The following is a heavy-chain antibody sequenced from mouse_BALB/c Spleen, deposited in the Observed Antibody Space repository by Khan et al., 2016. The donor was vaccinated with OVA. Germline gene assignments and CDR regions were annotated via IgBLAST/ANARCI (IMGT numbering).Heavy chain of an antibody. Sequence: EVQLQQSGPELVRPGASVKISCKTSGYTFTEYTLHWVKQSHGKSLEWIGVINPKNGVTSYNQKFKGKATLTVDKSSSTAYMEFRSLTSEDSAVYYCARDAGRKWGQGTSVTDSS. J-gene: IGHJ4*01. CDR1: GYTFTEYT. V-gene: IGHV1-18*01. CDR3: ARDAGRK. D-gene: IGHD3-3*01. CDR2: INPKNGVT.